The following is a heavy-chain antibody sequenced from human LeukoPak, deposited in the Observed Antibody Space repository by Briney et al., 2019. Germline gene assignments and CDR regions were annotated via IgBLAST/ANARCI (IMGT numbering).Heavy chain of an antibody. Sequence: HRASVKVSCKTSGYIFTDYYIHWVRQAPGQGLEWMGWINPNGGGTNYAQKFQGRVTMTRDTSITTAYMELSGLRSDDTAVYYCARGLWFGELSTNNWFAPWGQGTLVTVSS. D-gene: IGHD3-10*01. CDR1: GYIFTDYY. CDR2: INPNGGGT. J-gene: IGHJ5*02. V-gene: IGHV1-2*02. CDR3: ARGLWFGELSTNNWFAP.